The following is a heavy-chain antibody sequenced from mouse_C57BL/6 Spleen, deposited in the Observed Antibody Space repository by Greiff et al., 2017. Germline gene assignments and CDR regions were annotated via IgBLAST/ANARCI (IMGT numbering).Heavy chain of an antibody. CDR3: ARKGSAWFAY. J-gene: IGHJ3*01. Sequence: QVQLQQSGAELARPGASVKMSCKASGYTFTSYTMHWVKQRPGQGLEWIGYINPSSGYTKYNQKFKDKATLTADKSSSTAYMQLSSLTSEYSAIYYCARKGSAWFAYWGQGTLVTVSA. CDR2: INPSSGYT. D-gene: IGHD1-1*02. V-gene: IGHV1-4*01. CDR1: GYTFTSYT.